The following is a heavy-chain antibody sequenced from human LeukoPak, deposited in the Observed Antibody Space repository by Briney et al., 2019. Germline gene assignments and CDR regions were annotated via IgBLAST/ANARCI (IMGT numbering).Heavy chain of an antibody. CDR2: ISGSGGST. CDR3: AKGTPLLTYYYDSSGYYRNDY. V-gene: IGHV3-23*01. Sequence: QTGGSLRLSCAASGFTFSSYAMSWVRQAPGKGLEWVSAISGSGGSTYYADSVKGRFTISRDNSKNTLYLQMNSLRAEDTAVYYCAKGTPLLTYYYDSSGYYRNDYWGQGTLVTVSS. D-gene: IGHD3-22*01. CDR1: GFTFSSYA. J-gene: IGHJ4*02.